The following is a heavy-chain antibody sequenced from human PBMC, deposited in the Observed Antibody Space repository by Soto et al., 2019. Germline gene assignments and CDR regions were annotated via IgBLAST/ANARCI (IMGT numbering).Heavy chain of an antibody. CDR2: IWYDGSNK. CDR3: AAGRYFDWLPLDY. J-gene: IGHJ4*02. D-gene: IGHD3-9*01. CDR1: GFTFSSYG. V-gene: IGHV3-33*01. Sequence: QVQLVESGGGVVQPGRSLRLSCAASGFTFSSYGMHWVRQAPGKGREWVAVIWYDGSNKYYADSVKGRFTSSRDNSKNTLYLQMNSLRAEDTAVYYCAAGRYFDWLPLDYWGQGTLVTVSS.